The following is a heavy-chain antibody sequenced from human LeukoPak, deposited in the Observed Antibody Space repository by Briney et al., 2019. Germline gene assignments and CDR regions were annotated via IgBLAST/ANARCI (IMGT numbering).Heavy chain of an antibody. Sequence: KASETLSLTCAVYGGSFSGYYWSWIRQPPGKGLEWVSSISSSSSYIYYADSVKGRFTISRDNAKNSLYLQMNSLRAEDTAVYYCARSIGASGLVRDAFDIWGQGTMVTVSS. D-gene: IGHD3-10*01. CDR3: ARSIGASGLVRDAFDI. CDR2: ISSSSSYI. J-gene: IGHJ3*02. V-gene: IGHV3-21*01. CDR1: GGSFSGYY.